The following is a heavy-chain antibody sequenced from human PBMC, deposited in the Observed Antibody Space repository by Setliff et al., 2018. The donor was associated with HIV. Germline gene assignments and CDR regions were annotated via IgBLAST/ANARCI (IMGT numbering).Heavy chain of an antibody. J-gene: IGHJ4*02. V-gene: IGHV4-39*01. CDR1: DGSTRTSSYY. D-gene: IGHD4-17*01. CDR3: ARRIYGNNPYFDY. Sequence: PSETLSLTCTVSDGSTRTSSYYWGWIRQAPGKGLEWIGSVYYSGSTYYNPSLKSRVTISVDTSKNQFSLKLTSVTATDTAVYYCARRIYGNNPYFDYWSQGTLVTVSS. CDR2: VYYSGST.